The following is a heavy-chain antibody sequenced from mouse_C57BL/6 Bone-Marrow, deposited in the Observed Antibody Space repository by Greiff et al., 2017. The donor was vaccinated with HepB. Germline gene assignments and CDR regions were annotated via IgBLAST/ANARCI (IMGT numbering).Heavy chain of an antibody. CDR2: INPYNGGT. Sequence: EVQLQQSGPVLVKPGASVKMSCKASGYTFTDYYMNWVKQSHGKSLEWIGVINPYNGGTSYNQKFKGKATLTVDKSSSTAYMELNSLTSEDSAIYYCARDGYYVDYWGQGTTLTVSS. CDR1: GYTFTDYY. V-gene: IGHV1-19*01. D-gene: IGHD2-3*01. CDR3: ARDGYYVDY. J-gene: IGHJ2*01.